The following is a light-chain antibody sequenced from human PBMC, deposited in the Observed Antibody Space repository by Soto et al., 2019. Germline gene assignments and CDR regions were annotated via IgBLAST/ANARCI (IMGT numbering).Light chain of an antibody. J-gene: IGLJ1*01. CDR1: SSDVGGYNY. Sequence: QSVMTPPASVSGSRGQSITISCTGTSSDVGGYNYVSWYQQHPGKGPKIMIYEVSNRPSGVSNRFSGSKSGNTATLTISGLQAEDEYDYCCSSYIRTSPRVCGTGPKVT. V-gene: IGLV2-14*03. CDR3: SSYIRTSPRV. CDR2: EVS.